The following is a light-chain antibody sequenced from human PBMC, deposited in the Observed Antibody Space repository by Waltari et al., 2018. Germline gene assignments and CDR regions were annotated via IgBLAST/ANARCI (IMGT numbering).Light chain of an antibody. J-gene: IGLJ2*01. CDR2: EGT. CDR3: SSYARSDNSVL. V-gene: IGLV2-23*01. Sequence: QSALTQPASVSGSPGQSITISCTGSTSDVGGYNLVPWYRQFPNKGPQLSIFEGTRRPSGVSSRFSASKSGNTASLTISGLQAEDEAVYFCSSYARSDNSVLFGGGTQLSVL. CDR1: TSDVGGYNL.